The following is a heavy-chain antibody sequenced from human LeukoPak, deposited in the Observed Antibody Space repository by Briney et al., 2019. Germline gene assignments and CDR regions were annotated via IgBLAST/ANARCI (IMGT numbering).Heavy chain of an antibody. Sequence: GGSLRLSCAASGFTLSSYAMSWVRQAPGKGLEWVSAISGSGGSTYYADSVKGRFTISRDNARNSLYLQLSSLRAGDTAVYYCARIDYYHGMDVWGQGTTVTVSS. CDR1: GFTLSSYA. D-gene: IGHD2/OR15-2a*01. CDR2: ISGSGGST. CDR3: ARIDYYHGMDV. J-gene: IGHJ6*02. V-gene: IGHV3-23*01.